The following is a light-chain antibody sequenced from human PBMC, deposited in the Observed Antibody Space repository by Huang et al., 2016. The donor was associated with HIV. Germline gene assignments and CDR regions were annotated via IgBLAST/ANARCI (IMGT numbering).Light chain of an antibody. CDR3: QQRTNWPLMYT. Sequence: EIVLTQSPATLSVSPGERATLSSRASQSVSSYVAGYQQKPGQAPRLLIYHASNRATGIPARFSGSGSGTDFTLTIISLEPEDFAVYYCQQRTNWPLMYTFGQGTKLEIK. J-gene: IGKJ2*01. CDR2: HAS. V-gene: IGKV3-11*01. CDR1: QSVSSY.